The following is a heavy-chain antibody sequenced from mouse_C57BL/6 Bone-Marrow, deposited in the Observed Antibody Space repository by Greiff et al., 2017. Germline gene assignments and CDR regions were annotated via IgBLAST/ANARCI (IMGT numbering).Heavy chain of an antibody. D-gene: IGHD1-1*01. CDR2: INPGSGGT. Sequence: QVQLQQSGAELVRPGTSVKVSCKASGYAFTNYLIEWVKQRPGQGLEWIGVINPGSGGTNYNEKFKGKATLTADKSSSTAYMQLSSLTSEDSAVYFCARTITTVPPDYWGQGTTLTVSS. J-gene: IGHJ2*01. CDR1: GYAFTNYL. CDR3: ARTITTVPPDY. V-gene: IGHV1-54*01.